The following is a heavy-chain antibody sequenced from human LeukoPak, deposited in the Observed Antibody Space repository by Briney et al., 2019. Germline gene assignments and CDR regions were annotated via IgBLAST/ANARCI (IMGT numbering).Heavy chain of an antibody. Sequence: GGSLRLSCAASGFTFSTYCMTWLRQTPGKGLEWVANIKPDGDEKYYVDSVKGRFTISRDNAKNSLYLQMNSLRDEDTAVYYCARDPYSGGYGAYYYYMDVWGKGTTVTVSS. J-gene: IGHJ6*03. V-gene: IGHV3-7*01. D-gene: IGHD6-19*01. CDR2: IKPDGDEK. CDR3: ARDPYSGGYGAYYYYMDV. CDR1: GFTFSTYC.